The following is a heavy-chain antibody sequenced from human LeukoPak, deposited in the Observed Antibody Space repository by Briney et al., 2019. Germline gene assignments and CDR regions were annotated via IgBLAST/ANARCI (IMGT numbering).Heavy chain of an antibody. Sequence: GGSLRLSCAASGFTFSDYYMSWIRQAPGKGLGWDSYISSSGSTIYYADSVKGRFTISRDNAKNSLYLQMNSLRAEDTAVYYCARDHYYYDSSGYYPPLDYWGHGTLVTVSS. CDR1: GFTFSDYY. CDR2: ISSSGSTI. J-gene: IGHJ4*01. D-gene: IGHD3-22*01. CDR3: ARDHYYYDSSGYYPPLDY. V-gene: IGHV3-11*01.